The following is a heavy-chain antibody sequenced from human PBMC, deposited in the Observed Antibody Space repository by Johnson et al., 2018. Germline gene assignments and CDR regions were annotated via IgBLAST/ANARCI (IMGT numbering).Heavy chain of an antibody. Sequence: VQLVQSGGGLVQPGGSLRLSCAASGFTFSDYNMNWVRQAPGKGLEWVSYIGSSSNTIYYADSVKGRFTISRDNAKNSLYLQMNSPRAEDTAVYYCAGAFDIWGQGTMVTVSS. CDR3: AGAFDI. CDR2: IGSSSNTI. J-gene: IGHJ3*02. V-gene: IGHV3-48*01. CDR1: GFTFSDYN.